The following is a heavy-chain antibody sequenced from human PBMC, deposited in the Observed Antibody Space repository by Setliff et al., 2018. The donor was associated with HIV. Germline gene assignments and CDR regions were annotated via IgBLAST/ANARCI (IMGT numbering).Heavy chain of an antibody. D-gene: IGHD3-16*01. CDR1: GASITRGGDF. J-gene: IGHJ4*02. CDR3: ARGGRKDLADN. CDR2: IYYTGST. V-gene: IGHV4-31*03. Sequence: SETLSLTCSVSGASITRGGDFWSWIRQHPGKGLEWIGYIYYTGSTYYNPSLSRRVSISLDTSKNHFTLTLSSVTAADPALFYGARGGRKDLADNWGQGTLVTVSS.